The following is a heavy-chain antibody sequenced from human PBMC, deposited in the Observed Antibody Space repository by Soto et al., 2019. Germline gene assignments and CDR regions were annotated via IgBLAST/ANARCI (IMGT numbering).Heavy chain of an antibody. Sequence: PGGSLRLSCSASGFTFSSYAMHWVRQAPGKGLEGVAVISYDESDKYYADSVKGRFTISRDKSKNPLYLQMNSLRVEDTAVYYCARARAIFGVVSYFEYWGQGTLVTVSS. J-gene: IGHJ4*02. CDR1: GFTFSSYA. V-gene: IGHV3-30-3*01. D-gene: IGHD3-3*01. CDR2: ISYDESDK. CDR3: ARARAIFGVVSYFEY.